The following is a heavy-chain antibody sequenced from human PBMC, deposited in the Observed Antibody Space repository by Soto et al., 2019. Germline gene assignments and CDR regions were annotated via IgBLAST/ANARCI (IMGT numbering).Heavy chain of an antibody. V-gene: IGHV3-30*03. CDR2: ISYDGSNK. CDR3: VIVITAGVGSFDI. CDR1: GCSCSSYG. D-gene: IGHD1-26*01. Sequence: PMRYLELCCAASGCSCSSYGMHCVRHSPGKWLEWVAVISYDGSNKYYADSVKGRFTISRDNSKNTLYLQMNSLRAEDTAVYYCVIVITAGVGSFDIWCQATMGTVSS. J-gene: IGHJ3*02.